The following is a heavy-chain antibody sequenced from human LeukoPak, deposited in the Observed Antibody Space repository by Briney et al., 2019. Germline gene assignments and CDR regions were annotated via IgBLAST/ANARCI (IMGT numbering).Heavy chain of an antibody. Sequence: ASVKVSCKASVYTSYYIHWVRQAPGQGLEWMGGIIPIFGTANYAQKFQGRVTITADKSTSTAYMELSRLRSDDTAVYYCAREPYYDSSGHDYWGRGTLVTVSS. J-gene: IGHJ4*02. CDR2: IIPIFGTA. D-gene: IGHD3-22*01. CDR3: AREPYYDSSGHDY. V-gene: IGHV1-69*06. CDR1: VYTSYY.